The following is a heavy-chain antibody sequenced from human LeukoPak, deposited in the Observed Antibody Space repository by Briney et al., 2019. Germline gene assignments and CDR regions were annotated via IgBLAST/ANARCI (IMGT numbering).Heavy chain of an antibody. CDR1: GGSISSYY. D-gene: IGHD7-27*01. CDR2: IYYSGST. V-gene: IGHV4-59*01. Sequence: SETLSLTCTVSGGSISSYYWTWIRQPPGKGLEWIGYIYYSGSTNYNPSLKSRVTISADTSKNQFSLKLYSVTAADTAVYYCATRKLGNDYWGQGTLVTVSS. J-gene: IGHJ4*02. CDR3: ATRKLGNDY.